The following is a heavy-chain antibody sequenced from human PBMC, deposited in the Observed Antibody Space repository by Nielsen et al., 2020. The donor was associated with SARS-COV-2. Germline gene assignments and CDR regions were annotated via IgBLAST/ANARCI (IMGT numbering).Heavy chain of an antibody. CDR3: ARDHPCSSTSCTPFYYYYGMDV. J-gene: IGHJ6*02. CDR2: ISAYNGNT. CDR1: GYTFTSYG. Sequence: ASVKVSCKASGYTFTSYGISWVRQAPGQGLEWMGWISAYNGNTNYAQKLQGRVTMTTDTSTSTAYMELRSLRSDDTAVYYCARDHPCSSTSCTPFYYYYGMDVWGQGNPGHRLL. V-gene: IGHV1-18*01. D-gene: IGHD2-2*01.